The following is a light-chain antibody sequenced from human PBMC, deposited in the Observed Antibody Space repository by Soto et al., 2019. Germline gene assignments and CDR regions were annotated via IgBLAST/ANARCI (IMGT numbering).Light chain of an antibody. CDR1: QPISTS. CDR3: QQSYSTPLT. V-gene: IGKV1-39*01. Sequence: DIQVTQSPSSLSDSIGDRVIIICRASQPISTSLHWFQQRPGKAPKLLIYALSNLQSGVPSRFSGSGTGTEFTLIISSLQPEDVGNYFCQQSYSTPLTFGGGTKVQI. CDR2: ALS. J-gene: IGKJ4*01.